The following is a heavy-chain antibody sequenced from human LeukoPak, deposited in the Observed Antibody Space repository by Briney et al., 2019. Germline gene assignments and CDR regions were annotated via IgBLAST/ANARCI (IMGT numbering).Heavy chain of an antibody. Sequence: PSESLSLTCTVSGGSISSGGYYWSWIRQHPGKGLEWIGYIYYSGSTYYNPSLKSRVTISVDTSKNQFSLKLSSVTAADTAVYYCARGNYGSGRSMDVWGQGTTVTVSS. D-gene: IGHD3-10*01. CDR3: ARGNYGSGRSMDV. CDR1: GGSISSGGYY. V-gene: IGHV4-31*03. CDR2: IYYSGST. J-gene: IGHJ6*02.